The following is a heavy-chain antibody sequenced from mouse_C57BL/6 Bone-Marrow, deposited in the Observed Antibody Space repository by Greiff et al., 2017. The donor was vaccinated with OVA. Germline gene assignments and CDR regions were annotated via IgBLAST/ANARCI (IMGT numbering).Heavy chain of an antibody. CDR3: TFYDYDVCAY. J-gene: IGHJ3*01. D-gene: IGHD2-4*01. CDR2: IDPENGDT. Sequence: EVQLQQSGAELVRPGASVKLSCTASGFNIKDDYMHWVKQRPEQGLEWIGWIDPENGDTEYASKFQGKATITADTSSNTAYLQLSSLTSEDTAVYYCTFYDYDVCAYWGQGTLVTVSA. V-gene: IGHV14-4*01. CDR1: GFNIKDDY.